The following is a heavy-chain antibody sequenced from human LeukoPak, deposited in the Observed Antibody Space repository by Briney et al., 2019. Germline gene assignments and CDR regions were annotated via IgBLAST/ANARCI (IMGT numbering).Heavy chain of an antibody. D-gene: IGHD3-22*01. CDR2: ISSNGGST. V-gene: IGHV3-64*01. CDR3: ARGGGYYYDSSALSY. Sequence: PGGSLRLSCAASGFTFSSYAMHWVRPAPGKGLEYVSAISSNGGSTYYANSVKGRFTISRDNSKNTLYLQMGSLRAEDMAVYYCARGGGYYYDSSALSYWGQGTLVTVSS. CDR1: GFTFSSYA. J-gene: IGHJ4*02.